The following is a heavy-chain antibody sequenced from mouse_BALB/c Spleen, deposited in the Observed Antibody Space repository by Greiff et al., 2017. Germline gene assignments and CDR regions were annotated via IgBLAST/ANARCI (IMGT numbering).Heavy chain of an antibody. CDR1: GYSITSDYA. Sequence: EVQGVESGPGLVKPSQSLSLTCTVTGYSITSDYAWNWIRQFPGNKLEWMGYISYSGSTSYNPSLKSRISITRDTSKNQFFLQLNSVTTEDTATYYCARGGGYRYDAWFAYWGQGTLVTVSA. V-gene: IGHV3-2*02. CDR3: ARGGGYRYDAWFAY. CDR2: ISYSGST. J-gene: IGHJ3*01. D-gene: IGHD2-14*01.